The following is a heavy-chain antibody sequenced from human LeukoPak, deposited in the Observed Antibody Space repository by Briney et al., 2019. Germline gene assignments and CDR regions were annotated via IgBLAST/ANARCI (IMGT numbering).Heavy chain of an antibody. CDR2: ISYDGSNK. D-gene: IGHD2-15*01. V-gene: IGHV3-30*04. CDR3: ARGYCSGGSCFGGWGHLSPYYSDY. CDR1: GFTFSSYA. J-gene: IGHJ4*02. Sequence: PGRSLRLSCAASGFTFSSYAMHWVRQAPGKGLEWVAVISYDGSNKYYADSVKGRFTISRDNSKNTLYLQMNSLRAEDTAVYYCARGYCSGGSCFGGWGHLSPYYSDYWGQGTLVTVSS.